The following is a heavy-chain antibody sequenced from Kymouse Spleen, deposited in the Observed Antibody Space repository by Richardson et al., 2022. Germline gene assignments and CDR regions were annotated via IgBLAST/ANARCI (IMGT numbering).Heavy chain of an antibody. D-gene: IGHD3-10*01. CDR2: INHSGST. V-gene: IGHV4-34*01. CDR1: GGSFSGYY. CDR3: ARGITMVRGVLYGMDV. J-gene: IGHJ6*02. Sequence: QVQLQQWGAGLLKPSETLSLTCAVYGGSFSGYYWSWIRQPPGKGLEWIGEINHSGSTNYNPSLKSRVTISVDTSKNQFSLKLSSVTAADTAVYYCARGITMVRGVLYGMDVWGQGTTVTVSS.